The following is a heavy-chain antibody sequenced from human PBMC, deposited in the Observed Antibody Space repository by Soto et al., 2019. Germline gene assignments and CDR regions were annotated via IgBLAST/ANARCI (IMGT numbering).Heavy chain of an antibody. V-gene: IGHV4-30-4*01. J-gene: IGHJ4*02. Sequence: PSETLSLTCTVSGASASSGVYYWTWIRQSPGKGLEYIGYIYNSGSTDYNPSLRSRVSISADTSKKQFSLKLRSATAADTAVYFCARGGICDFWSGLLDWGQGPLVNVCS. CDR3: ARGGICDFWSGLLD. CDR1: GASASSGVYY. CDR2: IYNSGST. D-gene: IGHD3-3*01.